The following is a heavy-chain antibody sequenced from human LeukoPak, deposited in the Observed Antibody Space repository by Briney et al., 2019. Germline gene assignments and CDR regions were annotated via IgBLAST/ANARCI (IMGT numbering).Heavy chain of an antibody. CDR3: AGILTGYHNWFDP. J-gene: IGHJ5*02. CDR1: GFSFSSYG. Sequence: GGSLRLSCAASGFSFSSYGMHWVRQAPGKGLEWVAVILFDGSNKYYADSVKGRFTISRDNSRNTLYLQMNTLRAEDTAVYYCAGILTGYHNWFDPWGQGTLVTVSS. V-gene: IGHV3-33*01. D-gene: IGHD3-9*01. CDR2: ILFDGSNK.